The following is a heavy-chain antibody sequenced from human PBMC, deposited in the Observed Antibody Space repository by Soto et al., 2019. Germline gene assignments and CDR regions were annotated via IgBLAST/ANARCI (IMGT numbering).Heavy chain of an antibody. Sequence: SETLSLTCTVSGGSISSGDYYWSWIRQPPGKGLEWIGCIYYSGSTYYNPSLKSRVTISVDTSKNQFSLKLSSVTAADTAVHYCARHHPPWTMIVAFDYWGQGTLVTVSS. V-gene: IGHV4-39*01. CDR2: IYYSGST. CDR3: ARHHPPWTMIVAFDY. J-gene: IGHJ4*02. D-gene: IGHD3-22*01. CDR1: GGSISSGDYY.